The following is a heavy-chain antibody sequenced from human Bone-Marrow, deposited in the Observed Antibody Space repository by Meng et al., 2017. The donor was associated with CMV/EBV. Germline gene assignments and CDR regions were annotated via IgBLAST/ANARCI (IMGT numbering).Heavy chain of an antibody. D-gene: IGHD2-2*02. V-gene: IGHV4-39*07. CDR2: IYYSGYT. CDR1: GGSISSGSYY. J-gene: IGHJ4*02. CDR3: ARVKIVPTAIGGKIDY. Sequence: SETLSLTCTVSGGSISSGSYYWGWIRQPPGKGLEWIAHIYYSGYTYYNPSLKSRITTSVATSKNQFSLKLSSVTAADTAVYYCARVKIVPTAIGGKIDYWGQGPRVTVSS.